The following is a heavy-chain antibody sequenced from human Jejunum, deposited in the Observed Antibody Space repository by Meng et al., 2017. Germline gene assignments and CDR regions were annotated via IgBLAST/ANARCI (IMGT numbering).Heavy chain of an antibody. V-gene: IGHV4-4*02. CDR2: IHHSGRV. Sequence: QVHLKGPRPGLGRPSRPLSLTCAVSGGSISSGHWWSWVRQSPGEGLQWIGEIHHSGRVTYNPSLKSRVAISVDMSKNQFSLELSSVTAADTAVYYCAKNGAYCLEYWGQGTLVTVSS. CDR3: AKNGAYCLEY. J-gene: IGHJ4*02. D-gene: IGHD2-8*02. CDR1: GGSISSGHW.